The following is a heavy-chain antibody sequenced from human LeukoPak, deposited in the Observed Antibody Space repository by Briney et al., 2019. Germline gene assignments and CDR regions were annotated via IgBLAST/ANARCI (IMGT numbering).Heavy chain of an antibody. V-gene: IGHV3-23*01. CDR3: ANEIRPNDY. CDR1: GFTFSSSA. J-gene: IGHJ4*02. CDR2: ISASGGST. D-gene: IGHD4-17*01. Sequence: GGSLRLSCAASGFTFSSSAMSWVRQVPGKGLVWVSGISASGGSTSYADSVRGRFTISRDNSKNTLYVQMNSLRDEDTAVYYCANEIRPNDYWGQGTLVTVSS.